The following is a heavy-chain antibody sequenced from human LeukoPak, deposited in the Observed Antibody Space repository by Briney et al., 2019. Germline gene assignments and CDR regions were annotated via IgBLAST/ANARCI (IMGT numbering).Heavy chain of an antibody. Sequence: GSLRLSCAASGFTFSSYSMNWVRQAPGKGLEWVSSISSSSSYIYYADSVKGRFTISRDNAKNSLYLQMNSLRAEDTAVYYCARVGLEWLLTPSQYYFDYWGQGTLVTVSS. V-gene: IGHV3-21*01. CDR1: GFTFSSYS. CDR2: ISSSSSYI. J-gene: IGHJ4*02. D-gene: IGHD3-3*01. CDR3: ARVGLEWLLTPSQYYFDY.